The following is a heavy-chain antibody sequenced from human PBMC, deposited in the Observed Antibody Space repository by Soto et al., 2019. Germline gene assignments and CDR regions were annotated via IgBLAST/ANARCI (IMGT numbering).Heavy chain of an antibody. J-gene: IGHJ4*02. CDR3: ARLQGSYLDH. Sequence: GGSLRLSCAASGFIFSSNGMHWVRQAPGKGLECVAVIWYDGSKKYYADSVKGRFTVSRDNFRHMLYLQMDSLRVEDTAVYYCARLQGSYLDHWGQGALVTVSS. CDR2: IWYDGSKK. CDR1: GFIFSSNG. V-gene: IGHV3-33*01.